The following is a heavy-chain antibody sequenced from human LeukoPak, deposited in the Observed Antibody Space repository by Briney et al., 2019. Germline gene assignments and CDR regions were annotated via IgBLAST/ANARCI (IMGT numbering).Heavy chain of an antibody. J-gene: IGHJ5*02. D-gene: IGHD1-7*01. Sequence: PGGSLRLSCAASRLTVSTNFMSWVRQAPGKGLEWVSVLYSSGRTEYADSVKGRFTISRDNAKNSLYLQMNGLRAEDTAAYYCMRGATDTTRWFDPWGQGTLVTVSS. CDR3: MRGATDTTRWFDP. CDR1: RLTVSTNF. V-gene: IGHV3-66*01. CDR2: LYSSGRT.